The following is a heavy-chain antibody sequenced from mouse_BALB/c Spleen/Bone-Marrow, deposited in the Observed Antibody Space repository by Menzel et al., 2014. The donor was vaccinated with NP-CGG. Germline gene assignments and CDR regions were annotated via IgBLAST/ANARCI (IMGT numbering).Heavy chain of an antibody. D-gene: IGHD1-1*01. CDR2: IDPAIGNS. CDR3: ARRYYNMAMDY. V-gene: IGHV14-3*02. CDR1: GFNIKDTY. J-gene: IGHJ4*01. Sequence: EVKLVESGAELVRPGASVKLSCTASGFNIKDTYIHWVKQRPEQGLEWIGRIDPAIGNSKYGPKFQGKATFTPDTSSNTSYLQLSILTSEDTAFYYCARRYYNMAMDYWGQGTSVTVSS.